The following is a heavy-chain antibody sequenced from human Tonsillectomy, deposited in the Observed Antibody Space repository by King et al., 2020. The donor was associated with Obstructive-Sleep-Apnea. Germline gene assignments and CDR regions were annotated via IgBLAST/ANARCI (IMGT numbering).Heavy chain of an antibody. CDR2: ISLVDSDT. J-gene: IGHJ4*02. D-gene: IGHD1-14*01. V-gene: IGHV5-51*01. CDR1: GYTFTNDW. Sequence: VKLVESGADVKKPGESLKISCKGSGYTFTNDWIGWVRQMPGKGLEWMGIISLVDSDTRYRPSFKGQVTISADRSINTAYLQWLSLRASDTAMYYCARVSRPSTVRGVFDYWGQGTLVTVSS. CDR3: ARVSRPSTVRGVFDY.